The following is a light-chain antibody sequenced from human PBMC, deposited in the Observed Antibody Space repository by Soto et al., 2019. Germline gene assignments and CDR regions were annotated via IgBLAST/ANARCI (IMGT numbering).Light chain of an antibody. J-gene: IGKJ1*01. CDR2: AAS. Sequence: QMTQSPSSLSASVGEKIIITCRASRDVGSDVSWYQQKPGQAPKLLIYAASNLYTGVPSRFSGSRSGTEFTLTISSLQPEDFASYYCLQDYGDSWTLGQGTKV. V-gene: IGKV1-6*01. CDR3: LQDYGDSWT. CDR1: RDVGSD.